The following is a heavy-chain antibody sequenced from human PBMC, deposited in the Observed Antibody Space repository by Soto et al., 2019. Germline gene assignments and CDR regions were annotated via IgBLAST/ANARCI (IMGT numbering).Heavy chain of an antibody. D-gene: IGHD2-21*02. CDR3: AKEGWGCGADCYAYWDFDL. J-gene: IGHJ2*01. CDR2: ISDTGYST. V-gene: IGHV3-23*01. CDR1: GFTFSSYV. Sequence: EVQLLESGGGLVQPGGSLRLSCAASGFTFSSYVMSWVRQAPGKGLEWVSTISDTGYSTYYAASVKGRFTISRDNSKNTLYLQMNSLRGEDTAVYYGAKEGWGCGADCYAYWDFDLWGRGTLVTVSS.